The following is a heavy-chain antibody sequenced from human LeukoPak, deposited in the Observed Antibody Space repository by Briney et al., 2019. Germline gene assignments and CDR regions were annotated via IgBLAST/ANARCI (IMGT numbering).Heavy chain of an antibody. J-gene: IGHJ4*02. D-gene: IGHD3-9*01. CDR1: GFTFSSYW. CDR2: ISGSGGST. V-gene: IGHV3-23*01. Sequence: GGSLRLSCAASGFTFSSYWMSWVRQAPGKGLEWVSAISGSGGSTYYADSVKGRFTISRDNSKNTLYLQMNSLRAEDTAVYYCAKDLYDILTGAGVFDYWGQGTLVTVSS. CDR3: AKDLYDILTGAGVFDY.